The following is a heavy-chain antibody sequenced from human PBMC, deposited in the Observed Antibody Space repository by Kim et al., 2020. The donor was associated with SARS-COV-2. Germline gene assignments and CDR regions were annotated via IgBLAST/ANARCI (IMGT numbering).Heavy chain of an antibody. V-gene: IGHV1-69*06. CDR1: GGTFSSYA. D-gene: IGHD3-22*01. J-gene: IGHJ5*02. CDR2: IIPIFGTA. Sequence: SVKVSCKASGGTFSSYAISWVRQAPGQGLEWMGGIIPIFGTANYAQKFQGRVTITADKSTSTAYMELSSLRSEDTAVYYCARVPDQTYYYDSSGYYENWFDPWGQGTLVTVSS. CDR3: ARVPDQTYYYDSSGYYENWFDP.